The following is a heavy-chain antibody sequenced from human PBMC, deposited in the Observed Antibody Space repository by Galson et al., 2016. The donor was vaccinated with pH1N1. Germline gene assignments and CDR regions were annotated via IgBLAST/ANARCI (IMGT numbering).Heavy chain of an antibody. J-gene: IGHJ3*02. V-gene: IGHV6-1*01. CDR1: GDSVSSNSAT. D-gene: IGHD3-3*01. CDR3: ARGVIDYDFWSGYPNHAAFDI. CDR2: TYYRSKWYN. Sequence: CAISGDSVSSNSATWNWIRQSPSRGLEWLGRTYYRSKWYNDYAESVKSRIIISPDKSKNQLSLQLNSVTPADTDVYYCARGVIDYDFWSGYPNHAAFDIWGQGTMVIVSS.